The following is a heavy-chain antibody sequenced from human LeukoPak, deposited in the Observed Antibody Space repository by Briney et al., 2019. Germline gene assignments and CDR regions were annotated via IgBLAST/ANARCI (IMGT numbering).Heavy chain of an antibody. D-gene: IGHD4-17*01. Sequence: SETLSLTCAVYGGSFSGYYWSWIRQPPGKGLEWIGEINHSGSTNYNPSLKSRVTISVDTSKNQFSLKLSSVTAADTAVYYCARLTAITVTTSYFDYWGQGTLVTVSS. CDR3: ARLTAITVTTSYFDY. CDR2: INHSGST. V-gene: IGHV4-34*01. J-gene: IGHJ4*02. CDR1: GGSFSGYY.